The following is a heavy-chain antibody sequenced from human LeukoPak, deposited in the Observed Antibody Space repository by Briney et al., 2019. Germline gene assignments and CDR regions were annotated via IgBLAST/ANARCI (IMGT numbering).Heavy chain of an antibody. Sequence: GGSLRLSCAASGFTFSSYWMHWVRQAPGKGLVWVSRIERDGRSTSYADSVRGRFTISRDNAKNTLYLQMNSLRAEDTAVYYRAREHRHEGATVDSWGQGTLVTVSS. CDR2: IERDGRST. D-gene: IGHD1-26*01. J-gene: IGHJ4*02. CDR3: AREHRHEGATVDS. V-gene: IGHV3-74*01. CDR1: GFTFSSYW.